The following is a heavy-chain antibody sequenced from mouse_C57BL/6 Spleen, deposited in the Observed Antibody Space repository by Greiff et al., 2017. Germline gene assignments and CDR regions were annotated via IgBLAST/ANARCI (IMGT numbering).Heavy chain of an antibody. CDR2: INPNYGTT. CDR3: ARGDSSGYVEGYFDY. J-gene: IGHJ2*01. CDR1: GYSFTDYN. D-gene: IGHD3-2*02. V-gene: IGHV1-39*01. Sequence: EVKLMESGPELVKPGASVKISCKASGYSFTDYNMNWVKQSNGKSLEWIGVINPNYGTTSYNQKFKGKATLTVDQSSSTAYMQLNSLTSEDSAVYYCARGDSSGYVEGYFDYWGQGTTLTVSS.